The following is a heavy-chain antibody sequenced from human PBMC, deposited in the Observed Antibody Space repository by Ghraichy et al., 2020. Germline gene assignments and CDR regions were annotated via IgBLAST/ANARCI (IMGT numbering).Heavy chain of an antibody. V-gene: IGHV1-8*01. CDR3: ARVAYGDYVFGY. Sequence: ASVKVSCKASGYTFTSYDINWVRQATGQGLEWMGWMNPNSGNTGYAQKFQGRVTMTRNTSISTAYMELSSLRSEDTAVYYCARVAYGDYVFGYWGQGTLVTVSS. CDR2: MNPNSGNT. J-gene: IGHJ4*02. D-gene: IGHD4-17*01. CDR1: GYTFTSYD.